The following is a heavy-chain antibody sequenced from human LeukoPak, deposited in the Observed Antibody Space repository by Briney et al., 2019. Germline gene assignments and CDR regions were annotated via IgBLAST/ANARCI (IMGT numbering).Heavy chain of an antibody. CDR2: IYYSGST. CDR1: GGSISSSSYY. CDR3: ARVGITGTTGIGY. D-gene: IGHD1-7*01. J-gene: IGHJ4*02. Sequence: SETLSLTCTVSGGSISSSSYYWGWIRQPPGKGLEWIGSIYYSGSTYYNPSLKSRVTISVDTSKNQFSLKLSSVTAADTAVYYCARVGITGTTGIGYWGQGTLVTVSS. V-gene: IGHV4-39*01.